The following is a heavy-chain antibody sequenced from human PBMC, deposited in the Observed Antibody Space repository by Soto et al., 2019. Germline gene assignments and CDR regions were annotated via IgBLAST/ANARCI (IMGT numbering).Heavy chain of an antibody. CDR3: ARLNLLPGLISPPYSSRPPVDY. V-gene: IGHV4-39*01. CDR1: GGSISSSSYY. CDR2: IYYSGST. J-gene: IGHJ4*02. D-gene: IGHD6-13*01. Sequence: QLQLQESGPGLVKPSETLSLTCTVSGGSISSSSYYWGWIRQPPGKGLEWIGSIYYSGSTYYNPSRKSRVTISVDTSKNQFSLKLSSVTAADTAVYYCARLNLLPGLISPPYSSRPPVDYWGQGTLVTVSS.